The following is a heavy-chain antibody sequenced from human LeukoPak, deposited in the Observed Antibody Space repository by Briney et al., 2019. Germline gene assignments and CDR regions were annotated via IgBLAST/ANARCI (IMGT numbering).Heavy chain of an antibody. D-gene: IGHD3-16*01. Sequence: ASVNVSCKASGYTFNTYSISCVRQAPGQGLEWTGWISVYNGNTIYAQKVQGRVTMTTDTSTSTAYMELRSLRSDDTAVYYCARDHAFGPDHWGRGNVVSVSS. CDR1: GYTFNTYS. J-gene: IGHJ4*02. V-gene: IGHV1-18*01. CDR2: ISVYNGNT. CDR3: ARDHAFGPDH.